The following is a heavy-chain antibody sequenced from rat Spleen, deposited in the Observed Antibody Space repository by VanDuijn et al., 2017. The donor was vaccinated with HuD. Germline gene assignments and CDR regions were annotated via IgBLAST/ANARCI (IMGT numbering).Heavy chain of an antibody. CDR3: ARDPDYGGGYYFDY. CDR1: GFTFSNYD. CDR2: ISPSGGST. Sequence: EVQLVESGGGLVQPGRSLKLSCAASGFTFSNYDMAWVRQAPTKGLEWVASISPSGGSTYYRDSVKGRFTVSRDNAKSTLYLQMDSLRSEDTATYYCARDPDYGGGYYFDYWGQGVMVTVSS. D-gene: IGHD1-11*01. J-gene: IGHJ2*01. V-gene: IGHV5-25*01.